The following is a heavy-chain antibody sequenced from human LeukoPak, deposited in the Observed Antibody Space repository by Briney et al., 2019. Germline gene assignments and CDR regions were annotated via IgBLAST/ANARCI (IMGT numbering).Heavy chain of an antibody. V-gene: IGHV4-59*01. Sequence: SETLSLTCAVSGGSLTPYYWSWIRQTPKKGLGWIGYVYYTGSTFYNPFLKSRVTISVDVFSNEFSLRLKSVTAADTAVYYCVRDVFEATTIGHCFDVWGQGTVVTVSS. CDR2: VYYTGST. CDR1: GGSLTPYY. CDR3: VRDVFEATTIGHCFDV. J-gene: IGHJ3*01. D-gene: IGHD1-14*01.